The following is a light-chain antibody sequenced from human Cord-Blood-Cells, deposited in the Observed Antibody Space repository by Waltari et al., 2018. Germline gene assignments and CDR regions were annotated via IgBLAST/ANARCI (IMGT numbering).Light chain of an antibody. V-gene: IGKV1-39*01. CDR1: QSISSY. Sequence: DIQTTQSPSSLSEPVAHRVTITCRASQSISSYLNWYQQKPGKAPKLLIYAASSLQSGVPSSFSGSGSGTDFTLTISSLQPEDFATYYCQQSYSTPYTFGQGTKLEIK. J-gene: IGKJ2*01. CDR3: QQSYSTPYT. CDR2: AAS.